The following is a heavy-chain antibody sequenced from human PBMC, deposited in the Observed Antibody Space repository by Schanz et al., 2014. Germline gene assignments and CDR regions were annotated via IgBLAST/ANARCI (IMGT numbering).Heavy chain of an antibody. CDR3: AGGRAVVTPLDF. D-gene: IGHD2-15*01. CDR2: FKSNVDGGTT. V-gene: IGHV3-15*01. CDR1: GFSISDAW. Sequence: VQLVESGGGVVQPGRSLRLSCAGSGFSISDAWMHWVRQAPGKGLEWVGRFKSNVDGGTTDYAAPVKGRFTISRDNSKNTLYLQMSSLRTEDTAVYFCAGGRAVVTPLDFWGQGTLVTVSS. J-gene: IGHJ4*02.